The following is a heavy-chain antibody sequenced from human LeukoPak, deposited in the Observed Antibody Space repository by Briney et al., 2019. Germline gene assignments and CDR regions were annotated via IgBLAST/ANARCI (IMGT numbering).Heavy chain of an antibody. Sequence: GGSLRLSCAASGFTFDDYGMGWVRQAPGKGLEWVSGINWNGGSTGYADSVKGRFTISRDNAKNSLYLQMNSLRAEDTALYYCARDLWDNWNFDYYFDYWGQGTLVTVSS. D-gene: IGHD1-7*01. CDR2: INWNGGST. CDR1: GFTFDDYG. V-gene: IGHV3-20*04. CDR3: ARDLWDNWNFDYYFDY. J-gene: IGHJ4*02.